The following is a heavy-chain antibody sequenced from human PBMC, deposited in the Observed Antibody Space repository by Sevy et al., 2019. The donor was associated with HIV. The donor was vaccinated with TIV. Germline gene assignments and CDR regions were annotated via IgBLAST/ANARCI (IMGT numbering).Heavy chain of an antibody. CDR3: ARVSGDEKRAFDI. V-gene: IGHV3-21*01. CDR2: ISSSSSYI. Sequence: GGSLRLSCAASGFTFSSYSMNWVRQAPGKGLEWVSSISSSSSYIYYADSVKGRFTISRDNAKNSLYLQMNSPRAEDTAVYYCARVSGDEKRAFDIWGQGTMVTVSS. J-gene: IGHJ3*02. D-gene: IGHD2-21*02. CDR1: GFTFSSYS.